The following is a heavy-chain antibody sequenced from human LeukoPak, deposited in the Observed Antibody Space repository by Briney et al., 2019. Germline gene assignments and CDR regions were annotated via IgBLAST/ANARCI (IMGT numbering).Heavy chain of an antibody. Sequence: PGGSLRLSCAASGFTFSNYWMSWVRQAPGKGLEWVASIKQDGSEKYYVDSVKGRFTISRDNAKNSLYLQMNSLRAEDTAVYYCVRDRGLIWGIAAGINWFDPWGQGTLVTVSS. D-gene: IGHD6-13*01. J-gene: IGHJ5*02. CDR3: VRDRGLIWGIAAGINWFDP. V-gene: IGHV3-7*01. CDR2: IKQDGSEK. CDR1: GFTFSNYW.